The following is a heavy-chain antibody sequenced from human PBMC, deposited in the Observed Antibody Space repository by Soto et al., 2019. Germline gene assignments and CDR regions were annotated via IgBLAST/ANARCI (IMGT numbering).Heavy chain of an antibody. D-gene: IGHD6-13*01. V-gene: IGHV5-10-1*01. Sequence: GESLKISCKGFGSSFTSYWISWVRQMPGKGLEWMGRIDPSDSYINYRPSFQGHVTISADKTISTAYLQWSSLKASDTAMYYCALGSSSWSRDYYYYGMDVWGQGTTVTVSS. CDR2: IDPSDSYI. J-gene: IGHJ6*02. CDR3: ALGSSSWSRDYYYYGMDV. CDR1: GSSFTSYW.